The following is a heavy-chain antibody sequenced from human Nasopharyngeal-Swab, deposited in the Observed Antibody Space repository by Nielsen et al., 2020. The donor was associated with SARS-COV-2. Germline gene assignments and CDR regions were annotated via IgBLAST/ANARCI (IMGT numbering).Heavy chain of an antibody. Sequence: GESMKISCAASGFSVSAFGMHWVRQAPGEVLEWVANIKKDGSEKYSADAVKGRFTISRDDANTCLYLQMNSLRAEDPAVYYCASAGRHCDAGSCHPWGCWGRGTLVTVSS. D-gene: IGHD3-10*01. CDR1: GFSVSAFG. CDR3: ASAGRHCDAGSCHPWGC. J-gene: IGHJ4*02. CDR2: IKKDGSEK. V-gene: IGHV3-7*03.